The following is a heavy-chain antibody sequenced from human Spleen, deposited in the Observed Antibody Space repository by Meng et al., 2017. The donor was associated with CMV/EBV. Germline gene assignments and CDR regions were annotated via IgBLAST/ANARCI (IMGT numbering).Heavy chain of an antibody. J-gene: IGHJ6*02. CDR1: GFTFSSYS. CDR2: ISSSSSYI. Sequence: GGSLRLSCAASGFTFSSYSMNWVRQAPGKGLEWVSSISSSSSYIYYADSVKGRFTISRDNAKNSLYLQMNSLRAEDTAVYYCARDRWGYCSSTSCRPYYYYYGMDVWGQGTTVTVSS. D-gene: IGHD2-2*01. V-gene: IGHV3-21*01. CDR3: ARDRWGYCSSTSCRPYYYYYGMDV.